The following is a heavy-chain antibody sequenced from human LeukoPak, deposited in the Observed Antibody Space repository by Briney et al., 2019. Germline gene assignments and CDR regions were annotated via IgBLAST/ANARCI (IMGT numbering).Heavy chain of an antibody. CDR3: ARTTGNYGYYFDY. CDR1: SGSINFYY. V-gene: IGHV4-59*01. D-gene: IGHD1-7*01. CDR2: IYYRGST. Sequence: SETLSLTXTVSSGSINFYYWSWLRQTPGKGLEWIGYIYYRGSTNYNPSLKSRVTISVDTPKNQFSLNLSSVTAADTAIYYCARTTGNYGYYFDYWGQGAQVTVSS. J-gene: IGHJ4*02.